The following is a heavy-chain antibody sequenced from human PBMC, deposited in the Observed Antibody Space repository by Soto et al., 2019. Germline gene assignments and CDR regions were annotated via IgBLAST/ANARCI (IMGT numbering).Heavy chain of an antibody. CDR2: INAGYGNT. D-gene: IGHD7-27*01. CDR1: GYTFSSYA. V-gene: IGHV1-3*01. Sequence: ASVKVSFKASGYTFSSYAMHWVRQAPGQRLEWMGWINAGYGNTKSSQKFQDRVTISRDTSASTAYMELTSLRSEDTAVYYCARDTGDGTFDFWGQGTLVTVSS. J-gene: IGHJ4*02. CDR3: ARDTGDGTFDF.